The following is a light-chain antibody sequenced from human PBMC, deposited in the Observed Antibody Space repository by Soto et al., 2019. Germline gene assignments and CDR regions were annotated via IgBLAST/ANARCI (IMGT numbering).Light chain of an antibody. J-gene: IGKJ4*01. V-gene: IGKV3-11*01. CDR1: QSVSSY. Sequence: DIVLTQSPATLSLSPGERATLSCRASQSVSSYLAWYQQKPGQAPRLLIYYASTRATGIPARFSGSGSGTDFTLTISSLEPEDFAVYYCQQHSTSSFTFGGGTKVEIK. CDR3: QQHSTSSFT. CDR2: YAS.